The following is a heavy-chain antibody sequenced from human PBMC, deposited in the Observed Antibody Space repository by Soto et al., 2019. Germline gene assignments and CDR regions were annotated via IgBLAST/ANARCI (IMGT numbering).Heavy chain of an antibody. J-gene: IGHJ4*02. CDR1: GLTFTSYS. D-gene: IGHD3-10*01. V-gene: IGHV3-48*01. Sequence: SLRLSCAASGLTFTSYSMNWVRQAPGKGLEWVSFISSSSSTIYYADSVKGRFTISRDNAKNSLYLQMNSLRAEDTAVYYCAKGFYGSGSYYNERAFDSWGQGTLVTVSS. CDR3: AKGFYGSGSYYNERAFDS. CDR2: ISSSSSTI.